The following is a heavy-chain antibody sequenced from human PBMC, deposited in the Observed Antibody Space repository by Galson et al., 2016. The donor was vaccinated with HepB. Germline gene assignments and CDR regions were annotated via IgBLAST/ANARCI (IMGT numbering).Heavy chain of an antibody. CDR2: ISGSGGTT. J-gene: IGHJ6*02. V-gene: IGHV3-23*01. Sequence: SLRLSCAASGITFSSYAMNWVRQAPGKGLEWVSGISGSGGTTKYADAVKGRLTTSRDNSKNTLFLQMSSLRAEDTAVYYCARVGAGVQLGNGMDVWGQGTTVTVSS. D-gene: IGHD6-13*01. CDR3: ARVGAGVQLGNGMDV. CDR1: GITFSSYA.